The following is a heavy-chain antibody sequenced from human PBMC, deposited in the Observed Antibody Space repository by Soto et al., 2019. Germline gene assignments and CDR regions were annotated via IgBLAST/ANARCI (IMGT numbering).Heavy chain of an antibody. Sequence: KVSCKASGGTFSSYAISWVRQAPGQGLEWMGGIIPIFGTANYAQKFQGRVTITADKSTSTAYMELSSLRSEDTAVYYCARTEPFITIFGVVTKESWFDPWGQGTLVTVSS. CDR2: IIPIFGTA. D-gene: IGHD3-3*01. V-gene: IGHV1-69*06. CDR3: ARTEPFITIFGVVTKESWFDP. CDR1: GGTFSSYA. J-gene: IGHJ5*02.